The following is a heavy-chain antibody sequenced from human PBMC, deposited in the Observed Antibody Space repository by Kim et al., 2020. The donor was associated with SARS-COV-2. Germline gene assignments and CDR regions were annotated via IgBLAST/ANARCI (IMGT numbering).Heavy chain of an antibody. CDR3: ARASRAYGSGSYCFLY. D-gene: IGHD3-10*01. CDR1: GFTFDDYG. CDR2: INWNGGST. V-gene: IGHV3-20*04. J-gene: IGHJ4*02. Sequence: GGSLRLSCAASGFTFDDYGMSWVRQAPGKGLEWVSGINWNGGSTGYADSVKGRFTISRDNAKNSLYLQMNSLRAEDTALYYCARASRAYGSGSYCFLYWGQGTLVTVSS.